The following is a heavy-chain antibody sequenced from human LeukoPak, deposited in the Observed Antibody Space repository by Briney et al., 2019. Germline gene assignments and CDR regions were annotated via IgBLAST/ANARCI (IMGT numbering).Heavy chain of an antibody. Sequence: ASVKVSCKAAGYTFTGHYMFWVRQAPGQGLEWMGRINPNSGGTNYAQKFQGRVTMTRDTSISTAYMELSRLRSDDTAVYYCARGYCSGGSCYSVENWFDPWGQGTLVTVSS. CDR2: INPNSGGT. CDR1: GYTFTGHY. V-gene: IGHV1-2*06. CDR3: ARGYCSGGSCYSVENWFDP. J-gene: IGHJ5*02. D-gene: IGHD2-15*01.